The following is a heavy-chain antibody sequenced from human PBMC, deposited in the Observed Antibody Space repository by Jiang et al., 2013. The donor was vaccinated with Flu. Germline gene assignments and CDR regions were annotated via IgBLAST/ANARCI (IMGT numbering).Heavy chain of an antibody. CDR3: ARGPPGAYGDYPSYFDY. CDR2: SIIWEH. J-gene: IGHJ4*02. D-gene: IGHD4-17*01. CDR1: GGSISSSSYY. Sequence: TCTVSGGSISSSSYYWGWIRQPPGRGWSGLGVSIIWEHLLQPSLKSRVTISVDTSKNQFSPKLSSVTAADTAVYYCARGPPGAYGDYPSYFDYWGQGTLVTVSS. V-gene: IGHV4-39*07.